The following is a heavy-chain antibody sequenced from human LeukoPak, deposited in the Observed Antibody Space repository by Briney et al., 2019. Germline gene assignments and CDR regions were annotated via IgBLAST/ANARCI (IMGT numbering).Heavy chain of an antibody. CDR2: IYYSEST. J-gene: IGHJ4*02. D-gene: IGHD6-6*01. V-gene: IGHV4-59*12. CDR1: GGSFSGYY. CDR3: ARLHSSSPSDY. Sequence: SETLSLTCAVSGGSFSGYYWSWIRQPPGKGLEWIGYIYYSESTNYNPSLKSRVTISVDTSKNQFSLKLSSVTAADTAVYYCARLHSSSPSDYWGQGTLVTVSS.